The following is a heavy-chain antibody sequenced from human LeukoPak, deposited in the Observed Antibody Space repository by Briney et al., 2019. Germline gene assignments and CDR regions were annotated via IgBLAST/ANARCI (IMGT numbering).Heavy chain of an antibody. CDR1: GGSISGSY. V-gene: IGHV4-59*08. CDR2: IHSNGNT. Sequence: SETLSPTCTVSGGSISGSYWSWFRQPPGERLEWIAYIHSNGNTNYNPSLKSRLTISVDTSKNQFSLRLTSVTAADTAVYYCARHQNSGSYPLDHWGQGTLVTVSS. CDR3: ARHQNSGSYPLDH. D-gene: IGHD3-10*01. J-gene: IGHJ4*02.